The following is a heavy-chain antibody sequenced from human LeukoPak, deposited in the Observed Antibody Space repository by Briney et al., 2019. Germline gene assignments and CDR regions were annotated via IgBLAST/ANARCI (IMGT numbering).Heavy chain of an antibody. D-gene: IGHD4-17*01. CDR2: IYYSGST. V-gene: IGHV4-31*03. J-gene: IGHJ4*02. CDR1: GGSISSGGYY. CDR3: ARDSTTVTTSGRSGIDY. Sequence: SQTLSLTCTVSGGSISSGGYYWGWIRQHPGKGLEWIGYIYYSGSTYYNPSLKSRVTISVDTSKNQFSLKLSSVTAADTAVYYCARDSTTVTTSGRSGIDYWGQGTLVTVSS.